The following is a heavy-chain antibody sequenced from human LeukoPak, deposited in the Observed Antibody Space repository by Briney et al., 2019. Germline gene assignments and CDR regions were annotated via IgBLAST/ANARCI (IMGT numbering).Heavy chain of an antibody. CDR2: ISSSSSYI. Sequence: PGGSLRLSCAASGFTFSSYSMNWVRQAPGKGLEWVSSISSSSSYIYYADSVKGRFTISRDNAKNSLYLQMNSLRAEDTAVYYCARDLTRTTVVTPDMFPSNYWGQGTLVTVSS. CDR1: GFTFSSYS. J-gene: IGHJ4*02. CDR3: ARDLTRTTVVTPDMFPSNY. D-gene: IGHD4-23*01. V-gene: IGHV3-21*01.